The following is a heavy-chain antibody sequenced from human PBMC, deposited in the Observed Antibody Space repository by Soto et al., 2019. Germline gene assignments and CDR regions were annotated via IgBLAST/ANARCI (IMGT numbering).Heavy chain of an antibody. CDR1: GFTFSSYG. Sequence: QVQLVESGGGVVQPGRSLRLSCAASGFTFSSYGMQWVRQAPGKGLEWVAVISYDGSNKYYADSVKGRFTISRDNSKNTLYLQMNSLRAEDTAVYYCAKGRITMVRGDFDYWGQGTLVTVSS. D-gene: IGHD3-10*01. CDR2: ISYDGSNK. V-gene: IGHV3-30*18. J-gene: IGHJ4*02. CDR3: AKGRITMVRGDFDY.